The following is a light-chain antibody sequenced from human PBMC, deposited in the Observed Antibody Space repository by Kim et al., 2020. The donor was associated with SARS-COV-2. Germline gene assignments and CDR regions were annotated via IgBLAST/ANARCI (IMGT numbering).Light chain of an antibody. V-gene: IGKV1-39*01. CDR2: AAS. CDR1: QSISNY. Sequence: DIQMTQSPSSLSASVGDSVTITCRASQSISNYLNWYQQKPGKAPKLLISAASSLQSGVPSRFSGSGSGTDFTLTITTLQPEDFATYYCQQIYSTPQAFGQGTKLKI. J-gene: IGKJ2*01. CDR3: QQIYSTPQA.